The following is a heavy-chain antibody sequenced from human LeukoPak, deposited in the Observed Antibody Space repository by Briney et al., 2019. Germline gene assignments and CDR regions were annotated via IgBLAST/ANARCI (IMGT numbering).Heavy chain of an antibody. CDR1: GGSISSGGDY. CDR2: IYHSGST. V-gene: IGHV4-39*07. D-gene: IGHD2-21*02. CDR3: ARYRNCGIGCYDAFDI. J-gene: IGHJ3*02. Sequence: PSETLSLTCTVSGGSISSGGDYWSWIRQPPGKGLEWIGSIYHSGSTYYNPSLKSRVTISVDTSKNQFSLKLNSVTAADTAVYYCARYRNCGIGCYDAFDIWGQGTMVTVSS.